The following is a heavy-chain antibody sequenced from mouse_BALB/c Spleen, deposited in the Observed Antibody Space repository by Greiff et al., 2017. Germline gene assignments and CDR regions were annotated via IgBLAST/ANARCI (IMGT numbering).Heavy chain of an antibody. V-gene: IGHV14-3*02. CDR3: AIKYFDV. Sequence: QLQSGAELVKPGASVKLSCTASGFNIKDTYMHWGKQRPEQGLEWIGRIDPANGNTKYDPKFQGKATITADTSSNTAYLQLSSLTSEDTAVYYCAIKYFDVWGAGTTVTVSS. CDR2: IDPANGNT. J-gene: IGHJ1*01. CDR1: GFNIKDTY.